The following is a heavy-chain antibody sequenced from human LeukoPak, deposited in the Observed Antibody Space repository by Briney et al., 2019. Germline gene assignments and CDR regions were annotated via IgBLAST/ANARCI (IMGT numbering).Heavy chain of an antibody. CDR3: ARALSYGGKSPTPGNY. CDR1: GVTLSPYG. J-gene: IGHJ4*02. V-gene: IGHV3-30*03. CDR2: ISYEGGTQ. D-gene: IGHD4-23*01. Sequence: GGSLRLSCAASGVTLSPYGMHWVRQAPGKGLEWVAVISYEGGTQHYADSVKGRFTISRDNSKNTLYLQMNSLRAEDTAVYYCARALSYGGKSPTPGNYWGQGTLVTVSS.